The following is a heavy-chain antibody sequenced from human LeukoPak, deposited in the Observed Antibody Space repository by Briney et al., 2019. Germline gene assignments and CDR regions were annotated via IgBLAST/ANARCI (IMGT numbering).Heavy chain of an antibody. Sequence: PGGSLRLSCAASGFTVSTSYMNWVRKAPGKGLEWVSVIYSGGRTSYADSVKGRFTISRDNSKNTLYLQMNSLRAEDTAVYYCARGEFGELKYWGQGTPVTVSS. J-gene: IGHJ4*02. V-gene: IGHV3-53*01. D-gene: IGHD3-10*01. CDR3: ARGEFGELKY. CDR1: GFTVSTSY. CDR2: IYSGGRT.